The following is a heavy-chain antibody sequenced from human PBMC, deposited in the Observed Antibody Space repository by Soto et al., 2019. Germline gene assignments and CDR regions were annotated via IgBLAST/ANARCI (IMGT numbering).Heavy chain of an antibody. J-gene: IGHJ4*01. D-gene: IGHD3-22*01. V-gene: IGHV3-15*07. Sequence: GGFLRLSCAASGFPFSNALINWVRQAPGKGLEWVGRIKSKTDGGTTDYAEPVKGRFAISRDDSNNMVYLQMNSLKIEDTAVYYCTTDSYSTIIIVRFDYWGHGTLVTVSS. CDR3: TTDSYSTIIIVRFDY. CDR1: GFPFSNAL. CDR2: IKSKTDGGTT.